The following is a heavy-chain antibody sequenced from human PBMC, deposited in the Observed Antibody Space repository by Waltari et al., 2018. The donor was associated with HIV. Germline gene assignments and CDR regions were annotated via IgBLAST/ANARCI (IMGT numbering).Heavy chain of an antibody. D-gene: IGHD3-3*01. CDR1: GGSISSGDYY. J-gene: IGHJ6*02. V-gene: IGHV4-30-4*08. CDR3: ARAQRAVVIRPYYYYGMDV. CDR2: IYYSGST. Sequence: QVQLQESGPGLAKPSQTLSLTCTVSGGSISSGDYYWSWIRQPPGTGREWTGYIYYSGSTYYNPSLKSRGTISVARSKNQFSLKLSSVTAADTAVYYCARAQRAVVIRPYYYYGMDVWGQGTTVTVSS.